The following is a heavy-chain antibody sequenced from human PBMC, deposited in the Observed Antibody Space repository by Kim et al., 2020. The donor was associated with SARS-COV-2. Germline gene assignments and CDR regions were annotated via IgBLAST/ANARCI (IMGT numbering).Heavy chain of an antibody. V-gene: IGHV3-7*03. J-gene: IGHJ5*02. Sequence: GGSLRLSCEASGFIFRNFWMSWVRQAPGKGLEWVANIKPDGSETSYVDSVKGRFTISRDNAKNSLYLQMNSLRAEDTAVYYCANGHRTEFTAGWPWGQGSVVTVSA. CDR1: GFIFRNFW. CDR2: IKPDGSET. D-gene: IGHD6-19*01. CDR3: ANGHRTEFTAGWP.